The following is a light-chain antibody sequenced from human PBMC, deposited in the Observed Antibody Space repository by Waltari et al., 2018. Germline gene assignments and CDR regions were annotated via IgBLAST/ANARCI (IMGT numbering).Light chain of an antibody. V-gene: IGKV3-15*01. CDR1: QDVSSN. CDR2: GAS. Sequence: IIMTQSPVTLSVSPGERATLSCRASQDVSSNLAWYQHRPGQAPRLLIRGASNRATGIPARFSGSGSGTEFTLTISSLQSEDFAVYYCQQYNNWPRTFGQGTKVEIK. J-gene: IGKJ1*01. CDR3: QQYNNWPRT.